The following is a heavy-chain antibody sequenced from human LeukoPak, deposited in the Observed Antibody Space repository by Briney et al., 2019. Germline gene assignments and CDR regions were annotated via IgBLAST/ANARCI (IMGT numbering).Heavy chain of an antibody. CDR3: ASISLNAFDL. J-gene: IGHJ3*01. D-gene: IGHD3-3*02. V-gene: IGHV3-7*03. CDR2: IKQDGSEK. Sequence: TGGSLRLSCAASAFTFSSYWMSWVRQAPGKGLEWVANIKQDGSEKYYVNSVKGRFTISRDNAQNSLFLQMNSLRAEDTAVYYCASISLNAFDLWGQGTMVTVSS. CDR1: AFTFSSYW.